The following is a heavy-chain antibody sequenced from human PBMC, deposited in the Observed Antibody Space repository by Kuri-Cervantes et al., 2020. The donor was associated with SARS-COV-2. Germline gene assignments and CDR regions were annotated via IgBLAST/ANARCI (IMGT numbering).Heavy chain of an antibody. V-gene: IGHV3-30-3*01. D-gene: IGHD3-3*01. CDR2: ISYDGSNK. Sequence: SLKTSCAASGFTFSSYAMHWVRQAPGKGLEWVAVISYDGSNKYYADSVKGRFTISRDNAKNSLYLQMNSLRAEDTAVYYCARDRYYDFWSGYSRRDAFDIWGQGTMVTVSS. J-gene: IGHJ3*02. CDR3: ARDRYYDFWSGYSRRDAFDI. CDR1: GFTFSSYA.